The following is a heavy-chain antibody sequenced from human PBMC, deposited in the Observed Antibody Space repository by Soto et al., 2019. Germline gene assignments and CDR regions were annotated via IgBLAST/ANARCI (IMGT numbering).Heavy chain of an antibody. CDR1: VGSFSGYY. D-gene: IGHD1-26*01. CDR2: INHSGST. Sequence: SETLSLACAVYVGSFSGYYWSWISQPPGKGLEWIGEINHSGSTNYNPSLKSRVTISVDTSKNQFSLKRSSVTAADTAVYYCAIQPLEWELPGMPYYYGMDVWGQGTTVTVSS. CDR3: AIQPLEWELPGMPYYYGMDV. V-gene: IGHV4-34*01. J-gene: IGHJ6*02.